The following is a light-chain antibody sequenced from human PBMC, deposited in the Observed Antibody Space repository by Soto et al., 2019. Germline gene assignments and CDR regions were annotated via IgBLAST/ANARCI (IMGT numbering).Light chain of an antibody. CDR2: DVG. CDR1: SSDVGGYNY. V-gene: IGLV2-14*03. Sequence: QSALTQAASVSGSPGQSITISCTGTSSDVGGYNYVSWFQYHPGKAPKLMIYDVGNRPSGVSDRFSGSKSGNTASLTISGLQAEDEADYYCSSYRSTSIPYVFGAGTKVTVL. CDR3: SSYRSTSIPYV. J-gene: IGLJ1*01.